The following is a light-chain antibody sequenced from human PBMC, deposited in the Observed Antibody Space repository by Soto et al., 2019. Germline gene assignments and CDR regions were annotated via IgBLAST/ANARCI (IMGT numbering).Light chain of an antibody. Sequence: QSALTQPASVSGSPGQSITISCSGTSSDVGAHNLVSWYQQHPGRAPKLMIYVVSNRPSGVSNRFSGSKSGNTASLTISGLQAEDEADYYCCSLTTRDSHVFGTGTKLTVL. V-gene: IGLV2-14*01. CDR3: CSLTTRDSHV. J-gene: IGLJ1*01. CDR2: VVS. CDR1: SSDVGAHNL.